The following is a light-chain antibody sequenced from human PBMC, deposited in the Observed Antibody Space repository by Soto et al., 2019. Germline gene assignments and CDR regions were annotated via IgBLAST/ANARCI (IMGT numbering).Light chain of an antibody. CDR3: QQFDNLPLT. Sequence: DIQMTQSPSSLSASVGDRVTITCRASQSISTYLNWYQQKPGKAPKLLMHAASSLDRGVPSRFSGSGSGTDFTLTISSLQPEDSATYYCQQFDNLPLTFGGGTKVDIK. J-gene: IGKJ4*01. CDR1: QSISTY. CDR2: AAS. V-gene: IGKV1-39*01.